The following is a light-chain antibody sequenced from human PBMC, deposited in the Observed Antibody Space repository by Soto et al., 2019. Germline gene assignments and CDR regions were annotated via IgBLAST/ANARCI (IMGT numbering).Light chain of an antibody. J-gene: IGKJ3*01. V-gene: IGKV1-27*01. CDR3: QRYISAPFT. CDR2: AAS. CDR1: QGISNY. Sequence: DIQMTQSPSSLSASVGDRVTITCRATQGISNYLAWYQQKPGKVPKLLIYAASTLQSGVPSRFSGSGSGTDFTLTIGSLQPEDVATYYCQRYISAPFTFGPWTNVDIK.